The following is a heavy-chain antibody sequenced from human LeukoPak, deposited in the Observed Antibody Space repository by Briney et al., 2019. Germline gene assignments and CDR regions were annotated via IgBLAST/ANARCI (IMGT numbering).Heavy chain of an antibody. CDR2: ISSSSSYI. CDR3: ATDVHYYDSSGYYYFDY. V-gene: IGHV3-21*04. D-gene: IGHD3-22*01. J-gene: IGHJ4*02. CDR1: GFTFSSYS. Sequence: GGSLRLSCAASGFTFSSYSMNWVRQAPGKGLEWVSSISSSSSYIYYADSVKGRFTISRDNSKNTLYLQMNSLRAEDTAVYYCATDVHYYDSSGYYYFDYWGQGTLVTVSS.